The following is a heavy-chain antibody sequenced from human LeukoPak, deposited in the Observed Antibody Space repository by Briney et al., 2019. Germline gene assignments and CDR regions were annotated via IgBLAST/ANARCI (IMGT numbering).Heavy chain of an antibody. CDR2: INPIGGIT. CDR3: ARDASVSTYYYDSSGRHFDY. V-gene: IGHV1-46*01. D-gene: IGHD3-22*01. J-gene: IGHJ4*02. CDR1: GYTFTSYC. Sequence: ASVKVSCNASGYTFTSYCMHWLRQAPGQGLEWMGIINPIGGITSYAQKFQGRVTMTRDTSTITIYMELSSLRSEDTVVYYCARDASVSTYYYDSSGRHFDYWGQGTLVTVSS.